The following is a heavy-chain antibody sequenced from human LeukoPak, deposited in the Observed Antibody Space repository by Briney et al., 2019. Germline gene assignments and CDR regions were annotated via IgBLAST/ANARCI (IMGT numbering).Heavy chain of an antibody. CDR3: SIGGQTGPWYSLDC. CDR2: ISAGGGDT. J-gene: IGHJ4*02. Sequence: GGSLILSFSASGFPLSSYAMGSVRQAPGKGLEWVSGISAGGGDTYYADSVEGRFTISRGNFKNTLYLQMSSLRPEDTAVYFCSIGGQTGPWYSLDCWGQGTLVTVSS. D-gene: IGHD2-15*01. CDR1: GFPLSSYA. V-gene: IGHV3-23*01.